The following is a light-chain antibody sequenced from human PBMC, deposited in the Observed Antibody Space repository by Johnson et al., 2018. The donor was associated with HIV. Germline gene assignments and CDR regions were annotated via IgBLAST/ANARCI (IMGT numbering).Light chain of an antibody. J-gene: IGLJ1*01. V-gene: IGLV1-51*02. CDR3: GTWDSGLGAVYV. Sequence: QSVLTQPPSVSAAPGQKVTISCSGSSSNIGNNYVSWYQQLPGTAPKFLIYENNKRPSGITDRFSGSKSGTSATLGITGLQTGDEADYYCGTWDSGLGAVYVFGPGTKVTVL. CDR2: ENN. CDR1: SSNIGNNY.